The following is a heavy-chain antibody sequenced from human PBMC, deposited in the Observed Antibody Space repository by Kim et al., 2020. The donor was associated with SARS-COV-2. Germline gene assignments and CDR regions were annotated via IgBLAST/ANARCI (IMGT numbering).Heavy chain of an antibody. J-gene: IGHJ4*02. D-gene: IGHD3-10*01. Sequence: NPSLKSRVTLSVDTSKNQFSLKLSSVTAADTAVYYCARGSDYYGSGSYYLWGQGTLVTVSS. CDR3: ARGSDYYGSGSYYL. V-gene: IGHV4-39*07.